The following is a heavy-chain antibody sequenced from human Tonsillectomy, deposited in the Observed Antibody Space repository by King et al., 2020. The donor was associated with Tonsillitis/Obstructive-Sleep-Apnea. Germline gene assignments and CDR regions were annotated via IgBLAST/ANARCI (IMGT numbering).Heavy chain of an antibody. V-gene: IGHV4-34*01. CDR1: GGSFSGYY. CDR3: ASRYSSSGNNWFDP. J-gene: IGHJ5*02. Sequence: VQLQQWGAGLLKPSETLSLTCAVYGGSFSGYYWSWIRQPPWKGLEWIGEIKHSGSTNYNPSLKSRVTVSVDTSKNPFSLKMSSVTAADTAAYYCASRYSSSGNNWFDPWGQGTLVTVSS. CDR2: IKHSGST. D-gene: IGHD6-13*01.